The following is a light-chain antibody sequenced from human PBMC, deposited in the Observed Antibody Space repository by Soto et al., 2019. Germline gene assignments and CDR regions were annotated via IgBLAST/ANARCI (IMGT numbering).Light chain of an antibody. J-gene: IGLJ1*01. V-gene: IGLV2-23*01. CDR2: EGS. CDR1: SSDVGSYNL. CDR3: CSYAGSSTYV. Sequence: QSVLTQPASVSGSPGQSITISCTGTSSDVGSYNLVSWYQHHPGKAPKLMIYEGSKRPSGVSNRFSGSKSGNTASLTISGLQAEDEADYYCCSYAGSSTYVFGTWTKVTVL.